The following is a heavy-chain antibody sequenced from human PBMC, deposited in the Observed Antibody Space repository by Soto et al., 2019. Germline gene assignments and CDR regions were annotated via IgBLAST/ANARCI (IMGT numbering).Heavy chain of an antibody. CDR3: ARETYSSSWFPRAFDI. V-gene: IGHV3-72*01. D-gene: IGHD6-13*01. CDR2: TRNKANSYTT. Sequence: EVQLVESGGGLVQPGGSLRLSCAASGFTFSDHYMDWVRQAPGKGLEWVGRTRNKANSYTTEYAASVKGRFTISRDDSKNSLYLQMNSLKTEDTAVYYCARETYSSSWFPRAFDIWGQGTMVTVSS. J-gene: IGHJ3*02. CDR1: GFTFSDHY.